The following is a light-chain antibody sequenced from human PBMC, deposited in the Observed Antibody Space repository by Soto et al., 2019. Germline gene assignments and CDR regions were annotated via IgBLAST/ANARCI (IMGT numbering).Light chain of an antibody. V-gene: IGKV1-5*03. J-gene: IGKJ1*01. CDR3: QQYNVYWT. CDR1: QSINIW. CDR2: QAS. Sequence: DIQMTQSPSTLSASVVDRVTITCRASQSINIWLAWYQQKPGRAPKLLIYQASTLQNGVPSRFSGSGSGTEFTLTISSLQPDDFATYYCQQYNVYWTLGQGTKVDIK.